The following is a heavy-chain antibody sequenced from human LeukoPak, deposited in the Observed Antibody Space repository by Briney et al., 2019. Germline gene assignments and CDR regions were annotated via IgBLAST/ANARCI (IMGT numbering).Heavy chain of an antibody. Sequence: ASVKLSCKASGYTFTSYDINWVRQATGQGLEWMGWMNPNSGNTGYAQKFQGRDTMTRNTSKSTAYMELSSLRSEDTAVYYCERTGEEGEPVWWGERTVVTVSS. V-gene: IGHV1-8*01. CDR3: ERTGEEGEPVW. D-gene: IGHD3-16*01. CDR2: MNPNSGNT. CDR1: GYTFTSYD. J-gene: IGHJ4*02.